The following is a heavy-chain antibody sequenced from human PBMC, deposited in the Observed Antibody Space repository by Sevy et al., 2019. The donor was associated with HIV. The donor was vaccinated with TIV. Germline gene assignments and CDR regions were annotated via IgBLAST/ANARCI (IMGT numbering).Heavy chain of an antibody. CDR1: GGSISSSSYY. Sequence: SESLSLTCTVSGGSISSSSYYWGWIRQPPGKGLEWIGSIYYSGSTYYNPSLKSRVTISVDTSKNQFSLKLSSVTAADTAVYYSARHDRFSGSYGTTDFDYWGQGTLVTVSS. J-gene: IGHJ4*02. D-gene: IGHD1-26*01. CDR3: ARHDRFSGSYGTTDFDY. V-gene: IGHV4-39*01. CDR2: IYYSGST.